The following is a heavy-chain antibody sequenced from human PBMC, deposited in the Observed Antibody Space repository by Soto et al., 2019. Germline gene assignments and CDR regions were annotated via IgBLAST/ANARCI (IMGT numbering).Heavy chain of an antibody. J-gene: IGHJ6*02. V-gene: IGHV4-34*02. D-gene: IGHD3-3*02. Sequence: QVQPEQWGAGLLKPSETLSLTCAVYGGSFSGYYWTWIRQAPGKGLEWIGEINHGGGTNYNSSLKSRVTISVDTSKNQFSLILYSVTAADTAVYYCARDRQYYQFWSGCQNEGPCAMDVWGQGTTVTVSS. CDR1: GGSFSGYY. CDR3: ARDRQYYQFWSGCQNEGPCAMDV. CDR2: INHGGGT.